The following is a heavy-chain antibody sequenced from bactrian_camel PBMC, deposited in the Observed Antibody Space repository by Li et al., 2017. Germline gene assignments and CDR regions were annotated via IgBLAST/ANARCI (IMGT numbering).Heavy chain of an antibody. V-gene: IGHV3S54*01. CDR3: AADDCARRTRLLTTATMTAASEYAH. Sequence: HVQLVESGGGSVQAGGSLRLSCNESGYIYSKMGWFRQAPGKQREGVAAIYTGGDSTYYADFARGRFTISRGSVKNTVILQMDSLKPEDTAMYYCAADDCARRTRLLTTATMTAASEYAHWGQGTQVTVS. CDR2: IYTGGDST. CDR1: GYIYSK. D-gene: IGHD4*01. J-gene: IGHJ4*01.